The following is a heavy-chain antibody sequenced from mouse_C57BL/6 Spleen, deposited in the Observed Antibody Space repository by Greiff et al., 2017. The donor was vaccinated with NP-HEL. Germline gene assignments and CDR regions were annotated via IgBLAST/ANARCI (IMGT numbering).Heavy chain of an antibody. CDR3: ARSSYDYYFDY. Sequence: VKLQQSGPELVKPGASVKISCKASGYAFSSSWMNWVKQRPGKGLEWIGRIYPGDGDTNYNGKFKGKATLTADKSSSTAYMQLSSLTSEDSAVYFCARSSYDYYFDYWGQGTTLTVSS. CDR1: GYAFSSSW. V-gene: IGHV1-82*01. D-gene: IGHD2-4*01. J-gene: IGHJ2*01. CDR2: IYPGDGDT.